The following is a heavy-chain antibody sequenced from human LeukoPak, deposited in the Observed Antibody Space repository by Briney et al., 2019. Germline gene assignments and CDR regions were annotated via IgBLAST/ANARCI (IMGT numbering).Heavy chain of an antibody. CDR1: GVTLSSHG. D-gene: IGHD6-13*01. CDR3: AKDSSRWAFDY. V-gene: IGHV3-30*18. CDR2: TSYDGTNE. Sequence: GGSLRLSCTGSGVTLSSHGLHWVPEAPGKGLEGVAVTSYDGTNEYHADSVKGRFTVSRDNSKNTLYLQMNRLRIEDTAVYFCAKDSSRWAFDYWGQGTLVTVSS. J-gene: IGHJ4*01.